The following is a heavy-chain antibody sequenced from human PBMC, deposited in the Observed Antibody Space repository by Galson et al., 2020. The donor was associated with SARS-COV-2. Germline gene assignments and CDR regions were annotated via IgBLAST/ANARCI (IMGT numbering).Heavy chain of an antibody. D-gene: IGHD4-17*01. J-gene: IGHJ5*02. CDR1: GYTLTELS. CDR2: FAPEDGET. CDR3: ATAPPTTVVTGWFDP. V-gene: IGHV1-24*01. Sequence: ASVTVSCKVSGYTLTELSMHWVRQAPGKGLEWMGGFAPEDGETIYAQKFQGRVTMTEDTSTDTAYMELSSLRSEDTAVYYCATAPPTTVVTGWFDPWGQGTLVTVSS.